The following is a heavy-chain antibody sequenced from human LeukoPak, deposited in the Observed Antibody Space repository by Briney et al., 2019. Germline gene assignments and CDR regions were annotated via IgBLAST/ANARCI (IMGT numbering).Heavy chain of an antibody. J-gene: IGHJ5*02. V-gene: IGHV1-46*01. Sequence: ASVKASCKASGFTXSSYYMRWVRQAPGQGLEWMGIINPSGDTTSHAQKFQGRVTMTRDTSTSTVYMEVSSLRSEDTAVYYCARDNSDTVKGDYSSTSYWWFDPWGQGTLVTVSS. CDR2: INPSGDTT. D-gene: IGHD6-13*01. CDR3: ARDNSDTVKGDYSSTSYWWFDP. CDR1: GFTXSSYY.